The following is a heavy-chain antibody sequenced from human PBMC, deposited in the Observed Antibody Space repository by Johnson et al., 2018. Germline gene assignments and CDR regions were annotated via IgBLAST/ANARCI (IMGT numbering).Heavy chain of an antibody. D-gene: IGHD6-19*01. CDR1: GFTFSSYG. J-gene: IGHJ6*02. V-gene: IGHV3-33*01. CDR3: VAAYSSGWYPHGMDV. Sequence: QVQLVQSGGGVVQPGRSLRLSCAASGFTFSSYGMHWVRQAPGKGLEWVAVIWYDGSNKYYADSVKGRFTISRDNSKNTLYGQMNSLGAGDTAGYYCVAAYSSGWYPHGMDVWGQGTTVTVS. CDR2: IWYDGSNK.